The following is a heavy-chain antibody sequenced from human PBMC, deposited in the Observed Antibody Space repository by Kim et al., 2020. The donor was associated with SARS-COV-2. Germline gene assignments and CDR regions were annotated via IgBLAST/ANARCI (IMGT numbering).Heavy chain of an antibody. J-gene: IGHJ3*02. CDR2: ISAYNGNT. CDR1: GYTFTSYG. CDR3: ARSSYGSGSYYIISGIYPPGNDAFDI. V-gene: IGHV1-18*01. D-gene: IGHD3-10*01. Sequence: ASVKVSCKASGYTFTSYGISWVRQAPGQGLEWMGWISAYNGNTNYAQKLQGRVTMTTDTSTSTAYMELRSLRSDDTAVYYCARSSYGSGSYYIISGIYPPGNDAFDIWGQGTMVTVSS.